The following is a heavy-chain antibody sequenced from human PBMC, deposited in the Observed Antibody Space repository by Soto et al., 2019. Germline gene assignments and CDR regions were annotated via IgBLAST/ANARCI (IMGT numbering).Heavy chain of an antibody. CDR1: GFTFSGFG. J-gene: IGHJ6*02. Sequence: PGLSMRVPSADFGFTFSGFGMHWVRQAPGQGREWVSSIDYRSDIYYADSVKGRFTISRDNAKNSLYLQMNSLRAEDTAVYYCARFLWSGPSSRYYYYGMDVWGQGTTVTVSS. D-gene: IGHD3-3*01. CDR3: ARFLWSGPSSRYYYYGMDV. V-gene: IGHV3-21*01. CDR2: IDYRSDI.